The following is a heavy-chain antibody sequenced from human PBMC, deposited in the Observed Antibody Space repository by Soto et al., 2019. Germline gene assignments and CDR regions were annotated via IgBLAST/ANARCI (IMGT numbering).Heavy chain of an antibody. CDR1: GFTVSNTY. CDR3: ARALPVAKGGFDP. J-gene: IGHJ5*02. CDR2: IYTAGGT. Sequence: GGSLRLSCAASGFTVSNTYMAWVRQPPGKGLECVSVIYTAGGTNYADSVKGRFIISRDNSKNTLYLQMNSLRAEDTAVYYCARALPVAKGGFDPWGQGTLVTVSS. V-gene: IGHV3-53*01. D-gene: IGHD2-2*01.